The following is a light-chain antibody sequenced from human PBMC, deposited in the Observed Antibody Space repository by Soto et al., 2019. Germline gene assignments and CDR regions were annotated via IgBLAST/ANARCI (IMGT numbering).Light chain of an antibody. V-gene: IGKV3-20*01. Sequence: EIVLTQSPGTLSSSPGERVTLSCRASQSVSSSYLAWYQQKPGQAPRLLIYGASSRATGIPDRFSGSGSGTDFTLTISRLEPEDFAVYYCQQFSSYPLTFGGGTKVDI. CDR3: QQFSSYPLT. CDR2: GAS. CDR1: QSVSSSY. J-gene: IGKJ4*01.